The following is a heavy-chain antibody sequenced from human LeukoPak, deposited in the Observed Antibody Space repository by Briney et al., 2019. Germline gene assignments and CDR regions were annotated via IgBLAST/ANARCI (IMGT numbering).Heavy chain of an antibody. D-gene: IGHD3-22*01. CDR3: AKVPSKHYYDSSGYYDY. J-gene: IGHJ4*02. Sequence: GGSLRLSCAASGFTFSGYGMHWVRQAPGKGLEWVAVISYDGSIEYYADSVKGRFTISRDNSKNTLFLQMNSLRAEDTAVYYCAKVPSKHYYDSSGYYDYWGRGTLVTVSS. V-gene: IGHV3-33*06. CDR1: GFTFSGYG. CDR2: ISYDGSIE.